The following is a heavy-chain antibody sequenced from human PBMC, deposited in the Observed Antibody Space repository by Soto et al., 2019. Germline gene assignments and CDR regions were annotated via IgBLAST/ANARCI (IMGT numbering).Heavy chain of an antibody. V-gene: IGHV4-59*01. CDR3: ACFLRSRRSDDFDY. CDR2: IYYSGST. Sequence: QVQLQESGPGLVKPSETLSLTCTVSGGSISSYYWSWIRQPPGKGLEWVGYIYYSGSTNYNPSLKSRVTISVDTSKNQVSLKLSSVTAADTAVYYCACFLRSRRSDDFDYWGQGTLVTVSS. D-gene: IGHD4-17*01. CDR1: GGSISSYY. J-gene: IGHJ4*02.